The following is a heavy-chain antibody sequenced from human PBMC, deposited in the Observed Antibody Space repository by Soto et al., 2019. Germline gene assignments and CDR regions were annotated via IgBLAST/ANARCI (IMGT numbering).Heavy chain of an antibody. CDR1: GGSISSGGYY. CDR3: ARVLVSDAGFQYCSGGSCYYGDAFDI. Sequence: QVQLQESGPGLVKPSQTLSLTCTVSGGSISSGGYYWSWIRQHPGKGLEWIGYIYYSGSTYYNPSLKSRVTISVDTSKNQFSLKLSSVTAADTAVYYCARVLVSDAGFQYCSGGSCYYGDAFDIWGQGTMVTVSS. D-gene: IGHD2-15*01. CDR2: IYYSGST. J-gene: IGHJ3*02. V-gene: IGHV4-31*03.